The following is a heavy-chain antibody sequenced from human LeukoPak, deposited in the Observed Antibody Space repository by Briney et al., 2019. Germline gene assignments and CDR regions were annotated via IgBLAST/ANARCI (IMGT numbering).Heavy chain of an antibody. CDR2: IKGSDGST. J-gene: IGHJ4*02. Sequence: GGSLRLTCAASGFTFSSYAMSWVRQAPGKGLKWISTIKGSDGSTYFADSVKGRYTISRDNSKNTLYLQMDSLRAEDTAIYYCAKDLGLSVGTTPFDFWGQGTLVTVSS. D-gene: IGHD1-26*01. CDR1: GFTFSSYA. CDR3: AKDLGLSVGTTPFDF. V-gene: IGHV3-23*01.